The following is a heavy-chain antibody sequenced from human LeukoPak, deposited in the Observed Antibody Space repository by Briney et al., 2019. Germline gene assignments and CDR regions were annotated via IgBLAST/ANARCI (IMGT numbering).Heavy chain of an antibody. CDR3: ASEIVAGPFDF. D-gene: IGHD5-12*01. CDR2: ISSSSSTI. V-gene: IGHV3-48*04. Sequence: PGGSLRLSCAVSGFTFSSYSLNWVRQAPAKGLEWVSYISSSSSTIYYADSVKGRFTISRDNAKNSLYLQMNSLRAEDTAVYYCASEIVAGPFDFWGQGTLVTVSS. J-gene: IGHJ4*02. CDR1: GFTFSSYS.